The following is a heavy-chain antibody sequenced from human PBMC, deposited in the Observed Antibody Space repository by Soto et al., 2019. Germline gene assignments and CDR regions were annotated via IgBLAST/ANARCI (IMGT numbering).Heavy chain of an antibody. CDR2: IKSKTDGGTT. CDR1: GFTFSNAW. CDR3: TTDPVTMIVVVPSSG. Sequence: GGSLRLSCAASGFTFSNAWMNWVRQAPGKGLEWVGLIKSKTDGGTTDYAAPVKGRFTISRDDSKNTLYLQMNSLKTEDTAVYYCTTDPVTMIVVVPSSGWGQG. J-gene: IGHJ4*02. V-gene: IGHV3-15*07. D-gene: IGHD3-22*01.